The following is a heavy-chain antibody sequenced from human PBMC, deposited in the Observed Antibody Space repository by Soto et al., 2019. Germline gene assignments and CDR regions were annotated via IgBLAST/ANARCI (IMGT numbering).Heavy chain of an antibody. Sequence: SETLSLTCTVSGGSISSGGYYWSWIRQHPGKGLEWIGYIYYSGSTYYNPSLKSRVTISVDTSKNQFSLKLSSVTAADTAVYYCARANGDYVGDPLVYLDYWGQGTLVTVSS. D-gene: IGHD4-17*01. J-gene: IGHJ4*02. CDR3: ARANGDYVGDPLVYLDY. CDR1: GGSISSGGYY. V-gene: IGHV4-31*03. CDR2: IYYSGST.